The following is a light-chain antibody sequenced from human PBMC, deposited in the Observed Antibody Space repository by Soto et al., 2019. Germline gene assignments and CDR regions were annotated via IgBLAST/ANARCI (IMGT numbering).Light chain of an antibody. CDR3: QQYDDWLRLT. CDR2: GAS. J-gene: IGKJ4*01. V-gene: IGKV3D-15*01. CDR1: QRVNIY. Sequence: EIVMTQSPATLSVSPGERATLSCRASQRVNIYLAWYQQKPGQAPRLLIFGASSRATGIPARFSVSGSGTEFNLTISSLQSEDCAVYFCQQYDDWLRLTFGGGTKVEIK.